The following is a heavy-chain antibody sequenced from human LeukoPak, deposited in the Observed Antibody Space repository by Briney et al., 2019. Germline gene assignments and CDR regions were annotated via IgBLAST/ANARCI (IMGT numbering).Heavy chain of an antibody. J-gene: IGHJ4*02. V-gene: IGHV1-69*13. Sequence: GASVKVSCTASGGTFSSYAISWVRQAPGQGLEWMGGIIPIFGTANYAQKFQGRVTITADESTSTAYMELSSLRSEDTAVYYCARDRFYCSSTSCYLDYWGQGTLVTVSS. D-gene: IGHD2-2*01. CDR2: IIPIFGTA. CDR3: ARDRFYCSSTSCYLDY. CDR1: GGTFSSYA.